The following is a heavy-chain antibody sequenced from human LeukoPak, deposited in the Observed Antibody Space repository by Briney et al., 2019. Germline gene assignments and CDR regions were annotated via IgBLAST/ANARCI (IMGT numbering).Heavy chain of an antibody. CDR3: ARGVGIIDY. V-gene: IGHV3-30*01. Sequence: PGRSLRLSCTASEFTFFSYAMHWVRQAPGKGLQWVAVISYDGTNKYYADSVKGRFTISRDNSKNTLYLQMNSLRAEDTAVYYCARGVGIIDYWGQGTLVTVSS. D-gene: IGHD7-27*01. CDR1: EFTFFSYA. J-gene: IGHJ4*02. CDR2: ISYDGTNK.